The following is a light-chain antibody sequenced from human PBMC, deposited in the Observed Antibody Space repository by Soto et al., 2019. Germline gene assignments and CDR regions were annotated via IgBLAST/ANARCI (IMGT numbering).Light chain of an antibody. Sequence: EIVMSQSPATLSVSPGERATLSCRASQSVRNNLAWYQQRPGQAPRLLMYGASTRPSGIPARFTGGGSGTDFTLTITSLQSEDFAVYYCQQRSNWPPYTFGQGTKLEIK. J-gene: IGKJ2*01. V-gene: IGKV3-15*01. CDR1: QSVRNN. CDR3: QQRSNWPPYT. CDR2: GAS.